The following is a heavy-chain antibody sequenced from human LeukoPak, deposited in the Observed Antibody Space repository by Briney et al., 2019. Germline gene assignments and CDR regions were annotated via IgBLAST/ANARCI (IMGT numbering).Heavy chain of an antibody. CDR3: AKATTPMVWACWFDP. Sequence: GGSLRLSCAASGFTFSSYAMSWVRQAPGKGLEWVSAISGSGGSTYYADSVKGRFTISRDNSKNTLYLQMNSLRAEDTAVHYCAKATTPMVWACWFDPWGQGTLVTVSS. J-gene: IGHJ5*02. CDR2: ISGSGGST. D-gene: IGHD3-10*01. CDR1: GFTFSSYA. V-gene: IGHV3-23*01.